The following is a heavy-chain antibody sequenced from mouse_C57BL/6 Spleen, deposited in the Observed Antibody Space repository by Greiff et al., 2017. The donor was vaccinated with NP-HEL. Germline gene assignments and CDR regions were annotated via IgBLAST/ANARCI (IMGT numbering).Heavy chain of an antibody. Sequence: EVQLQQSGAELVRPGASVKLSCTASGFNIKDYYMHWVKQRPEQGLEWIGRIDPEDGDTEYAPKFQGKATMTADTSSNTAYLQLSSLTSEDTAVYYCTTETTVVAPFDYWGQGTTLTVSS. CDR3: TTETTVVAPFDY. CDR1: GFNIKDYY. V-gene: IGHV14-1*01. CDR2: IDPEDGDT. J-gene: IGHJ2*01. D-gene: IGHD1-1*01.